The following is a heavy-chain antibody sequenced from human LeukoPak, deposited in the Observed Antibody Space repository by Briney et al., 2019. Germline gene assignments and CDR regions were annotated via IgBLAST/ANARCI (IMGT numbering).Heavy chain of an antibody. CDR2: IYTSGST. CDR3: ARVAAARLGPFGY. J-gene: IGHJ4*02. CDR1: GGSISSYY. Sequence: PSETLSLTCTVSGGSISSYYWSWIRQPPGKGLEWIGYIYTSGSTNYNPSLKSRVTISVDTSKNQFSLKLSSVTAADTAVYYCARVAAARLGPFGYWGQGTLVTVSS. D-gene: IGHD6-13*01. V-gene: IGHV4-4*09.